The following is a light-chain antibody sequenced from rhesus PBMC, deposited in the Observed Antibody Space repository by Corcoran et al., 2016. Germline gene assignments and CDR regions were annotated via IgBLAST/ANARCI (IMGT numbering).Light chain of an antibody. CDR2: GAY. CDR3: QQYNDLLRT. CDR1: ESVGSY. V-gene: IGKV3-40*03. Sequence: EIVMTQSPATLSLSPGETATLSCRASESVGSYLAWYQQKPGQAPKLLVHGAYFRATGIPDRFRGSGDRTEFTLTISSLEPEDVGVYHCQQYNDLLRTFGQGTKVEIK. J-gene: IGKJ1*01.